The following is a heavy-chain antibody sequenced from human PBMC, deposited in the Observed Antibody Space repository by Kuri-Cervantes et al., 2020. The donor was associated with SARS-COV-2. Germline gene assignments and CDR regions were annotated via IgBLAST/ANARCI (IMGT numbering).Heavy chain of an antibody. V-gene: IGHV3-21*01. J-gene: IGHJ3*02. Sequence: GESLKISCAASGFTFSSYSMNWVRQAPGKGLEWVSSISSSSSYIYYADSVKGRFTISRDNAKNSLYLQMNSLRAEDTAVYYCARGSGVADTGAFDIWGQGTMVTVSS. CDR2: ISSSSSYI. CDR1: GFTFSSYS. CDR3: ARGSGVADTGAFDI. D-gene: IGHD6-19*01.